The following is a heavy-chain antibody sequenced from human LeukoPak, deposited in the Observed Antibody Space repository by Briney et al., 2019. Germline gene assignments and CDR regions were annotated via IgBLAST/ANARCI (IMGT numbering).Heavy chain of an antibody. J-gene: IGHJ4*02. CDR1: GYTFSDYW. CDR2: ISSRGSTI. Sequence: PGGPLRLSWAASGYTFSDYWVSWIRQAREEGREGVSYISSRGSTIYYADSVRGRFTISRDNAKNSLYLQMNSLRAEDTAVYYCARGPSEGNSADGDYWGQGTLVTVSS. D-gene: IGHD4-23*01. V-gene: IGHV3-11*04. CDR3: ARGPSEGNSADGDY.